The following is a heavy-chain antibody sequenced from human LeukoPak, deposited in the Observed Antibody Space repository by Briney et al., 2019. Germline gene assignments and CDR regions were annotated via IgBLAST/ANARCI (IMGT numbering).Heavy chain of an antibody. CDR3: ATRPAGTTWYGVFDY. V-gene: IGHV4-59*11. CDR1: GASMSNHY. Sequence: SETLSLTCTVSGASMSNHYWSWIRQPPGKGLEWIGYIYDSETTNYNPSLKGRVTMSVDTSKSQFSLRLSSVTAADTALYYCATRPAGTTWYGVFDYWSRGTLVTVSS. D-gene: IGHD6-13*01. J-gene: IGHJ4*02. CDR2: IYDSETT.